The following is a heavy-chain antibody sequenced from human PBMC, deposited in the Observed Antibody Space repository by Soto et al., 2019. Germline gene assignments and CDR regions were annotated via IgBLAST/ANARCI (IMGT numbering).Heavy chain of an antibody. J-gene: IGHJ6*03. Sequence: QVQLVQSGAEVKKPGSSVKVSCKASGGTFSSYTISWVRQAPGQGLEWMGRIIPILGIANYAQKFQGRVTITAEKSTSTAYRELSSLRSEDTAVYYCARGGGENYYYYMDVWGKGTTVTVSS. CDR2: IIPILGIA. CDR3: ARGGGENYYYYMDV. D-gene: IGHD3-16*01. CDR1: GGTFSSYT. V-gene: IGHV1-69*02.